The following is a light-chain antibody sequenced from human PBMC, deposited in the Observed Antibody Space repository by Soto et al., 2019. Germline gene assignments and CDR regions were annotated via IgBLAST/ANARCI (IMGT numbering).Light chain of an antibody. V-gene: IGLV1-44*01. CDR2: NNN. CDR3: AAWDDSLNGVV. J-gene: IGLJ2*01. Sequence: QSVLTQPPSASGTPGQRVTISCSGSSSNIGSNSVSGYQQLQGTAPKLLIYNNNQRPSGVPDRFSGSKSGTSASLAISGLQSEDEADYYCAAWDDSLNGVVFGGGTKLTVL. CDR1: SSNIGSNS.